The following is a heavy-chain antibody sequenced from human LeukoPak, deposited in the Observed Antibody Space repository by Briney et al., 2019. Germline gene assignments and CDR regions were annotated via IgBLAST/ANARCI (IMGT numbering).Heavy chain of an antibody. CDR2: ISSSSSYI. Sequence: GGSLRLSCAASGFTFSSYSMNWVRQAPGKGLEWVSSISSSSSYIYYADSVKGRFTISRDNAKNSLYLQMNSLRAEDTAVYYCARPRIVGATRQAAFDIWGQGTMVTVSS. CDR3: ARPRIVGATRQAAFDI. D-gene: IGHD1-26*01. J-gene: IGHJ3*02. CDR1: GFTFSSYS. V-gene: IGHV3-21*01.